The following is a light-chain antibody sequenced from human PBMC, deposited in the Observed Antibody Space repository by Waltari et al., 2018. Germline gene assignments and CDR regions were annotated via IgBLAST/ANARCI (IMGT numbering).Light chain of an antibody. CDR1: QSISSW. J-gene: IGKJ1*01. V-gene: IGKV1-5*01. Sequence: DIQMTQSPSTLSASVGDRVTITCLASQSISSWLAWYQQKPGKAPKLLIYDASSLESGVPSRFSGSGSGTEFTLTISSLQPDDFATYYCQQYNSYPGTFGQGTKVEIK. CDR3: QQYNSYPGT. CDR2: DAS.